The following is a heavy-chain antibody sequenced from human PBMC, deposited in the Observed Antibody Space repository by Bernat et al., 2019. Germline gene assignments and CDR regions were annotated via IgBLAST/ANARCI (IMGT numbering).Heavy chain of an antibody. CDR3: AKAGAKTRKSLEWLLRSSELYYFDY. D-gene: IGHD3-3*01. CDR1: GFTFSSYG. J-gene: IGHJ4*02. CDR2: ISYDGSNK. Sequence: QVQLVESGGGVVQPGRSPRLSCAASGFTFSSYGMHWVRQAPGKGLEWVAVISYDGSNKYYADSVKGRVTISRDNSKNTLYLQMNSLRAEDTAVYYCAKAGAKTRKSLEWLLRSSELYYFDYWGQGTLVTVSS. V-gene: IGHV3-30*18.